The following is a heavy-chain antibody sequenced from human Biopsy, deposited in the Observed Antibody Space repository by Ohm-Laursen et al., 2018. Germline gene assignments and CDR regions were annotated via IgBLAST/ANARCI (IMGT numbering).Heavy chain of an antibody. V-gene: IGHV3-43*01. Sequence: SLRLSCAASGFSFNDYTFHWIRQVPGKGLEWVSLISWDGGYAYYGDSVKGRFTITRDNNNDSVYLKMHSLRIEDTAIYFCAKTHLRYCSVNDCSYFDSWGQGTLVTVSS. D-gene: IGHD2-15*01. CDR3: AKTHLRYCSVNDCSYFDS. CDR2: ISWDGGYA. CDR1: GFSFNDYT. J-gene: IGHJ4*02.